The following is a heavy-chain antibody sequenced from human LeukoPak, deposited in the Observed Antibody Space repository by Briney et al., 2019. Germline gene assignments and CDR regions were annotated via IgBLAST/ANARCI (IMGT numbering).Heavy chain of an antibody. D-gene: IGHD2-8*01. CDR2: ISGDGGST. V-gene: IGHV3-43*02. CDR3: AKDMEKGYCTNGVCYTSYFDY. Sequence: GGPLRLSCAASGFTFDDYAMHWVRQAPGKGLEWVSLISGDGGSTYYADSVKGRFTISRDNSKNSLYLQMNSLRTEDTALYYCAKDMEKGYCTNGVCYTSYFDYWGQGTLVTVSS. J-gene: IGHJ4*02. CDR1: GFTFDDYA.